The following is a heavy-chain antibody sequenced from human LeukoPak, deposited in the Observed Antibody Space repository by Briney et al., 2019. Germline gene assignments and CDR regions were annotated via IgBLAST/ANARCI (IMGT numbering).Heavy chain of an antibody. CDR2: IYTSGST. CDR3: ARDLGVLRYFAD. D-gene: IGHD3-9*01. V-gene: IGHV4-61*02. Sequence: PSETLSLTCTVSGGSISSGDYYWSWIRQPAGKGLEWIGRIYTSGSTNYNPSLKSRVTISVDTSKNQFSLKLSSVTAADTAVYYCARDLGVLRYFADWGQGTLVTVSS. CDR1: GGSISSGDYY. J-gene: IGHJ4*02.